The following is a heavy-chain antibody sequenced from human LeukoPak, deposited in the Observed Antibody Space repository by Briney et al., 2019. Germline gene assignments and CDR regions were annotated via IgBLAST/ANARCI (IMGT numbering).Heavy chain of an antibody. D-gene: IGHD3-3*01. CDR2: LRYDSTNT. J-gene: IGHJ3*02. CDR3: ARDSHRGPYYDFWSGYLDRAFDI. CDR1: GFIFRNYG. V-gene: IGHV3-30*02. Sequence: GGSLRLSCAASGFIFRNYGMHWVRQAPDKGLEWVAFLRYDSTNTYYADSVKGRFTISRDNSKNTLYLQMNSLRAEDTAVYYCARDSHRGPYYDFWSGYLDRAFDIWGQGTMVTVSS.